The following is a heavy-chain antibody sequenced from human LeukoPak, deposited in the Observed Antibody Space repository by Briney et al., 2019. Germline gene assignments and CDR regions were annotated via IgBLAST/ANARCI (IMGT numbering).Heavy chain of an antibody. Sequence: PSETLSLTCTVSGDSISSSDYCWGWIRQPPGKGLEWIGSIYYSGNTYYNAPLKSRVTISVDTSKNQFSLKLSSVTAADTAVYYCARDLLVGGVGSITMIVVVITIHFWGQGTLVTVSS. CDR2: IYYSGNT. J-gene: IGHJ4*02. CDR1: GDSISSSDYC. D-gene: IGHD3-22*01. CDR3: ARDLLVGGVGSITMIVVVITIHF. V-gene: IGHV4-39*07.